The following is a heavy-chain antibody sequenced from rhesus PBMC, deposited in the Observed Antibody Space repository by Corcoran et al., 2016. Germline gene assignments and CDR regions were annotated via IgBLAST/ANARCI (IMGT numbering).Heavy chain of an antibody. CDR3: ARLAAAGEYFEF. Sequence: QVQLQESGPGLVKPSETLSLTCAVSGGSISSSYWSWIRQAPGKGLVWIGRSDSSGSPSSNPSPKDRVTRSVATSKNQFALKLSSVTAADTAVYYCARLAAAGEYFEFWGQGALVTVSS. V-gene: IGHV4S11*01. CDR2: SDSSGSP. CDR1: GGSISSSY. D-gene: IGHD6-25*01. J-gene: IGHJ1*01.